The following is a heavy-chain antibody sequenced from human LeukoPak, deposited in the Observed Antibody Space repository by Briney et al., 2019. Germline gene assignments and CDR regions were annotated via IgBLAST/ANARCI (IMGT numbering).Heavy chain of an antibody. D-gene: IGHD1-26*01. CDR3: AHRIVGATLFDY. CDR1: GFSLSTSGVG. J-gene: IGHJ4*02. Sequence: SGPPLVKPTQTLTLTCTFSGFSLSTSGVGVGWIRQPPGKALEWLALIYWDDDKRYSPSLKSRLTITKDTSKNQVVLTMTNMDPVDTATYYCAHRIVGATLFDYWGQGTLVTVSS. CDR2: IYWDDDK. V-gene: IGHV2-5*02.